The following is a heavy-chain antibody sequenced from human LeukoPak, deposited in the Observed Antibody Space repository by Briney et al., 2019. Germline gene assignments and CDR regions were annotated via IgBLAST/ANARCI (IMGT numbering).Heavy chain of an antibody. CDR1: GFTFSSYE. CDR2: ISSRGSTI. D-gene: IGHD3-10*01. Sequence: GGSLRLSCAASGFTFSSYEMNWVRQAPGKGLEWVSYISSRGSTIYYADSVKGRFTISRDNAKNSLYLQMNSLRAEDTAVYYCAREEYYGSGSYYKGPLFDYWGQGTLVTVSS. CDR3: AREEYYGSGSYYKGPLFDY. V-gene: IGHV3-48*03. J-gene: IGHJ4*02.